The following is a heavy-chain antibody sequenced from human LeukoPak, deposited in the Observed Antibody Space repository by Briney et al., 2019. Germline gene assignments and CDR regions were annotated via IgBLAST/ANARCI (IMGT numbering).Heavy chain of an antibody. CDR2: VSGSSIYT. J-gene: IGHJ6*03. V-gene: IGHV3-21*01. D-gene: IGHD5-12*01. Sequence: GGSLRLSCAASGFTFSSYNMNWVRQAPGKGLEWVSSVSGSSIYTYYADSVKGRFTISRDNAKNSLFLQMNSLRAEDTAVYYCAKDARIVATNYYYMDVWGKGTTVTISS. CDR3: AKDARIVATNYYYMDV. CDR1: GFTFSSYN.